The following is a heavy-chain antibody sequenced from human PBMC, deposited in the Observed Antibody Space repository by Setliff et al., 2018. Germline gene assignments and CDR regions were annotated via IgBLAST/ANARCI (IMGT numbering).Heavy chain of an antibody. CDR1: GYSISSGYY. D-gene: IGHD5-12*01. J-gene: IGHJ3*02. Sequence: KTSETLSLTCTVSGYSISSGYYWGWIRQPPGKGLEWIGNMYHSGSVYYNPSLKSRVTISVDTSKNQFSLKVTSVTAADTAVYYCASCGYDWGATYASDIWGQGTMVTVSS. CDR2: MYHSGSV. V-gene: IGHV4-38-2*02. CDR3: ASCGYDWGATYASDI.